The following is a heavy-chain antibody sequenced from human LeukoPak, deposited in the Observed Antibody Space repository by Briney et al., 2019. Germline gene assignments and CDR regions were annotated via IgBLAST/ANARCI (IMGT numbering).Heavy chain of an antibody. Sequence: PSETLSLTCTVSGGSFSSGSYYWSWIRQPPGKGLEWIGYFYYSGSTDYNPSLKSRVTISVDTSKNQFSLKLSSVTAADTAVYYCARDGSSSFDYWGQGSLVTVSS. V-gene: IGHV4-61*01. CDR2: FYYSGST. J-gene: IGHJ4*02. D-gene: IGHD6-6*01. CDR1: GGSFSSGSYY. CDR3: ARDGSSSFDY.